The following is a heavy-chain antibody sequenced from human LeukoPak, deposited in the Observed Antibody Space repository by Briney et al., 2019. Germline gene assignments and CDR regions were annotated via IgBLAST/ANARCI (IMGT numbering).Heavy chain of an antibody. CDR3: ARGCSLDY. Sequence: SRTLSLTCAISGDSVSRDNTAWNWIRHSPSRGLEWLGRTYYRSKWYNEYALPVRSRITINPDTSKNQFSLQLNSVTPEDTAVYYCARGCSLDYWGQGTLVTVSS. J-gene: IGHJ4*02. CDR2: TYYRSKWYN. D-gene: IGHD2-8*01. CDR1: GDSVSRDNTA. V-gene: IGHV6-1*01.